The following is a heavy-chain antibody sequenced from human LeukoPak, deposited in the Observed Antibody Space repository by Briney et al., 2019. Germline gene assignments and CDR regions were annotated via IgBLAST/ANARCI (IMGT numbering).Heavy chain of an antibody. CDR1: GGSISSYY. CDR2: IYYSGNS. V-gene: IGHV4-59*01. CDR3: ARGSIAVAGTLEI. J-gene: IGHJ4*02. Sequence: SETLSLTCTVSGGSISSYYWSWIRQPPGKGLEWIGYIYYSGNSNYNPSLNSRVTISVDTSKNQFSLRLSSVTAADTAVYYCARGSIAVAGTLEIWGQGTLVTVSS. D-gene: IGHD6-19*01.